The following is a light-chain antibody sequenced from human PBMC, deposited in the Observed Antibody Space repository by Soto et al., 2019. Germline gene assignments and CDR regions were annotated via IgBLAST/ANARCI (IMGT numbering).Light chain of an antibody. Sequence: EIGMTQSPSSLSASQGERATLSCRASQSVSSNLAWYQQKPGQAPRLLIYDASNRATGIPARFSGSGSGTDFTLTISSRVPEEVGVHYCYQRSNWSPITFGGGTKVDIK. J-gene: IGKJ4*01. CDR2: DAS. CDR1: QSVSSN. V-gene: IGKV3-11*01. CDR3: YQRSNWSPIT.